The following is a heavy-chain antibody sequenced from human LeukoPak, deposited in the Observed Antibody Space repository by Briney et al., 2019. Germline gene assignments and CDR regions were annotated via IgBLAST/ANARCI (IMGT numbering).Heavy chain of an antibody. V-gene: IGHV1-18*01. CDR1: GSTFTSHG. CDR2: ISTSTGNI. D-gene: IGHD6-13*01. CDR3: ARSYSSTWYGGFDP. Sequence: ASVKVSCKASGSTFTSHGISWVRQAPGQGLEWMGRISTSTGNINYAQKLQGRVSMTTDTSTTTAYMELRSLTSDDTAVYYCARSYSSTWYGGFDPWGQGTLVTVSS. J-gene: IGHJ5*02.